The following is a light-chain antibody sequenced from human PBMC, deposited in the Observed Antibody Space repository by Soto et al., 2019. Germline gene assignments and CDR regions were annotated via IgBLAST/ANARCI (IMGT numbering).Light chain of an antibody. CDR1: SSDVGSYNL. Sequence: QSALIQPASVSGSPGQSITISCTGTSSDVGSYNLVSWYQQHPGKAPKLMIYEGSKRPSGVSNRFSGSKSGNTASLTISGLQAEDEADYYCCSYAGSSTEVFGGGTKLTVL. V-gene: IGLV2-23*01. J-gene: IGLJ2*01. CDR2: EGS. CDR3: CSYAGSSTEV.